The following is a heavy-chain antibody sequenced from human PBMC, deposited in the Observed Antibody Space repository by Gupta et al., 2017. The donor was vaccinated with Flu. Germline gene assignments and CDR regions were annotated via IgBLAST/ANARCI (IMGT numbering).Heavy chain of an antibody. J-gene: IGHJ4*02. CDR3: ARESGGSDSESWGFDY. V-gene: IGHV3-53*01. D-gene: IGHD3-10*01. Sequence: EVQLVESGGGLIQPGGSLRLSCAGSVSSGCINWVRQAPGKGLEWVSGLCSDEYIHYTDSVKGRFTISRDSSKNTVYLQMSRLRAEDTAVYYCARESGGSDSESWGFDYWGQGTLVTASS. CDR2: LCSDEYI. CDR1: VSSGC.